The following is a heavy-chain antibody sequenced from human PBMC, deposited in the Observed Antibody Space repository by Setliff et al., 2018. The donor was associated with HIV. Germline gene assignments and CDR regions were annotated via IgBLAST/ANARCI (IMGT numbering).Heavy chain of an antibody. CDR2: IYYSGST. CDR3: ARHKSQPYYFDY. Sequence: SETLSLTCTVSGGSISSGGYYWSWIRQHPGKGLEWIGYIYYSGSTYYNPSLKSRVTMSVDTSKNQFSLKLSSVTAADTAVYYCARHKSQPYYFDYWGQGTLVTVSS. V-gene: IGHV4-31*03. CDR1: GGSISSGGYY. J-gene: IGHJ4*02.